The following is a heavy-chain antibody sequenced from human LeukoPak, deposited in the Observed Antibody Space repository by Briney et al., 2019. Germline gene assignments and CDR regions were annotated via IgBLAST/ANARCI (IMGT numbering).Heavy chain of an antibody. D-gene: IGHD4-17*01. Sequence: QAGGSLRLSCAASGFTFSSYWMSWVRQAPGKGLEWVANIKQDGSEKYYVDSVKGRFTISRDNAKNSLYLQMNSLRAEDTAVYYCARFLSPTVTTPYYYYGMDVWGQGTTVTVSS. CDR2: IKQDGSEK. V-gene: IGHV3-7*01. CDR3: ARFLSPTVTTPYYYYGMDV. J-gene: IGHJ6*02. CDR1: GFTFSSYW.